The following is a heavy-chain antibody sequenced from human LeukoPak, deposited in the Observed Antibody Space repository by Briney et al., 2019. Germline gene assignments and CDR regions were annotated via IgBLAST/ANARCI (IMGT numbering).Heavy chain of an antibody. CDR1: GFTFSSYS. V-gene: IGHV3-7*01. CDR2: IKQDGSEK. Sequence: GGSLRLSCAASGFTFSSYSMNWVRQAPGKGLEWVANIKQDGSEKYYVDSMKGRFTISRDNAKNSLYLQMNSLRAEDTAVYYCAREENAFDIWGQGTMVTVSS. CDR3: AREENAFDI. J-gene: IGHJ3*02.